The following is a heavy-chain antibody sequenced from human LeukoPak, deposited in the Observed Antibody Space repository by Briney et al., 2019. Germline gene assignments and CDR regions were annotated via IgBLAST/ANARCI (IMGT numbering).Heavy chain of an antibody. CDR3: AREYYDSSGPNWFDP. D-gene: IGHD3-22*01. CDR1: GYTFTSYG. V-gene: IGHV1-18*01. Sequence: ASVKVSCKASGYTFTSYGISWVRQAPGQGLEWMGWISAYNGNTNYAQKLQGRVTMTTDTSTSTAYMGLRSLRSDDTAVYYCAREYYDSSGPNWFDPWCQGTLVTVSS. CDR2: ISAYNGNT. J-gene: IGHJ5*02.